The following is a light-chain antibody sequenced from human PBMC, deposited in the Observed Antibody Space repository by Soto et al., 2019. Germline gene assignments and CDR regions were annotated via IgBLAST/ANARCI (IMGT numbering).Light chain of an antibody. CDR2: DAS. J-gene: IGKJ5*01. V-gene: IGKV3D-11*02. Sequence: EVVMTQSPDTLSVSPGERATLSCRASQRVGSNLAWYQQKPGQAPRLLIYDASNRATGIPARFSGSGSGTNFTLTISSLEPEDFAVYYCQQRRSWQVTFGQGTRLEIK. CDR1: QRVGSN. CDR3: QQRRSWQVT.